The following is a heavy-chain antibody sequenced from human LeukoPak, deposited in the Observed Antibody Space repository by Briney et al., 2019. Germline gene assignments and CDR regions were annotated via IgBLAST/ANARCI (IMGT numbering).Heavy chain of an antibody. D-gene: IGHD3-22*01. V-gene: IGHV4-34*01. Sequence: SETLSLTCGVYGGSFSGYYWSWIRQPPGKGLEWIGEINHSGSTNYNPSLKSRVTISVDTSKYQFSLQLSTVTAADTAVYYCARDRRTFYYDSSAQTRAAFNIGGKGTRVTVSS. J-gene: IGHJ3*02. CDR3: ARDRRTFYYDSSAQTRAAFNI. CDR2: INHSGST. CDR1: GGSFSGYY.